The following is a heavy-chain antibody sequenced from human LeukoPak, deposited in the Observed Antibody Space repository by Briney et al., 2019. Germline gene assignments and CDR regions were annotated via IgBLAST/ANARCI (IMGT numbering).Heavy chain of an antibody. Sequence: SETLSPTCTVSGGSISSYYWSWIRQPPGKGLEWIGYIYYSGSTNYNPALKSRVTISVDTSKNQFSLKLSSVTAADTAVYYRARLTAIRAFDIWGQGTMVTVSS. J-gene: IGHJ3*02. CDR1: GGSISSYY. D-gene: IGHD2-21*02. CDR2: IYYSGST. V-gene: IGHV4-59*08. CDR3: ARLTAIRAFDI.